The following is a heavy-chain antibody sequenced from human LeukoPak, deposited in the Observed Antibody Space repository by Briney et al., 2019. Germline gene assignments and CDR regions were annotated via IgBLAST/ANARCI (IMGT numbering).Heavy chain of an antibody. J-gene: IGHJ3*02. Sequence: QTGGSLRLSCAASGFTFSSYGMHWVRQAPGKGLEWVAVISYDGSNKYYADSVKGRFTISRDNSKNTLYLQMNSLGAEDTALYYCARGGRANGVYDAFDIWGQGTIVTVSS. V-gene: IGHV3-30*03. CDR2: ISYDGSNK. CDR1: GFTFSSYG. CDR3: ARGGRANGVYDAFDI. D-gene: IGHD2-8*01.